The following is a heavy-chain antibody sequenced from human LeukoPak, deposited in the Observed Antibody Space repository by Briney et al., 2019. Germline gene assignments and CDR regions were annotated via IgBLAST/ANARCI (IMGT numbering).Heavy chain of an antibody. CDR3: ASRATVTTDRFWFDP. CDR1: GITVSSNS. J-gene: IGHJ5*02. Sequence: SGGSLRLSCAASGITVSSNSMNWVRQAPGKGLEWVSVIYSGGSSSYADSVKGRFTISRDNSKNTLYLQMNSLRAEDTAVYYCASRATVTTDRFWFDPWGQGTLVAVSS. CDR2: IYSGGSS. V-gene: IGHV3-53*01. D-gene: IGHD4-11*01.